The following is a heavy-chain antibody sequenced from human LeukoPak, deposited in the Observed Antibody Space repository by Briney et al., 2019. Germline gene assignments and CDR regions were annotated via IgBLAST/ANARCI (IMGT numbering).Heavy chain of an antibody. CDR3: ARDIPRYCSSSSCSVEGGGHNWFDP. D-gene: IGHD2-15*01. J-gene: IGHJ5*02. CDR2: IFYSGCT. Sequence: PSETLSLTCTVSGGSISSYYWSWIRQPPGKGLEWIGYIFYSGCTNYNPSLKSRVTISVDTSKNQFSLKLGSVTAADTAVYYCARDIPRYCSSSSCSVEGGGHNWFDPWGQGTLVTVSS. V-gene: IGHV4-59*01. CDR1: GGSISSYY.